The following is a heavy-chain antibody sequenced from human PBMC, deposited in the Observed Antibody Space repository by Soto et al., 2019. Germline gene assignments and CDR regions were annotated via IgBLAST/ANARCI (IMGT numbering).Heavy chain of an antibody. Sequence: PSETLSLTCAVSSGSLSSRNWWTWVRQSPGKGLEWIGEIYLNVTTNYNPSLKSRVTISVDKSENQFSLKLNSVTAADTAVYYCARGIPDILTGYAYYYYYMDVWGKGTTVTVSS. D-gene: IGHD3-9*01. CDR3: ARGIPDILTGYAYYYYYMDV. CDR1: SGSLSSRNW. V-gene: IGHV4-4*02. CDR2: IYLNVTT. J-gene: IGHJ6*03.